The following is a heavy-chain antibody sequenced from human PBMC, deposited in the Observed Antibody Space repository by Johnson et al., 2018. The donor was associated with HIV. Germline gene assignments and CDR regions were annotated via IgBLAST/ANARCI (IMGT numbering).Heavy chain of an antibody. CDR1: GFTFDDYG. CDR3: ARERGYFGNPAFDI. J-gene: IGHJ3*02. V-gene: IGHV3-20*04. CDR2: IYTGSDST. Sequence: VLLVESGGGVVRPGGSLRLSCAASGFTFDDYGMSWVRQVPGKGLEWVSVIYTGSDSTSYPDSVKDRFTISRDNTKNSLYLHMSSLRTEDTAMYYCARERGYFGNPAFDIWGQGTMVTVSS. D-gene: IGHD4-23*01.